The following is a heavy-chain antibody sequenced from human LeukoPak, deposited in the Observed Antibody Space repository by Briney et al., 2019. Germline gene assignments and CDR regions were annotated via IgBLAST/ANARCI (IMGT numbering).Heavy chain of an antibody. Sequence: PGRSLRLSCAASGFTFSSYGMHWVRQPPGKGLEWVAVISYDGSNKYYADSVKGRFTISRDNSKNTLYLQMNSLRAEDTAVYYCAKEGYYYDSSGYNYYYGMDVWGQGTTVTVSS. CDR2: ISYDGSNK. CDR3: AKEGYYYDSSGYNYYYGMDV. CDR1: GFTFSSYG. J-gene: IGHJ6*02. V-gene: IGHV3-30*18. D-gene: IGHD3-22*01.